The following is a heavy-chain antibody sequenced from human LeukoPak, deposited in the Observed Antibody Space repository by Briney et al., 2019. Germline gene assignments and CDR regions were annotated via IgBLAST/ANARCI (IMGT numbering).Heavy chain of an antibody. J-gene: IGHJ4*02. V-gene: IGHV4-34*01. D-gene: IGHD3-3*01. Sequence: SETLSLTCAVYGGSFSGYYWGWIRQPPGKGLEWIGEINHSGSTNYNPSLKSRVTISVDTSKNQFSLKLSSVTAADTAVYYCARRYYDFWSGYWGPDFDYWGQGTLVTVSS. CDR3: ARRYYDFWSGYWGPDFDY. CDR1: GGSFSGYY. CDR2: INHSGST.